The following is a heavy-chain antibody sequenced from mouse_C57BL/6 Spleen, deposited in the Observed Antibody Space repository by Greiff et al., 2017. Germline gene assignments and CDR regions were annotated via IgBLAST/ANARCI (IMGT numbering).Heavy chain of an antibody. CDR2: INPSNGGT. Sequence: QVQLKQSGTELVKPGASVKLSCKASGYTFTSYWMHWVKQRPGQGLEWIGNINPSNGGTNYNEKFKSKATLTVDKSSSTAYMQLSSLTSEDSAVYDCARGGLRGYFDYWGQGTTLTVSS. J-gene: IGHJ2*01. D-gene: IGHD2-4*01. CDR3: ARGGLRGYFDY. CDR1: GYTFTSYW. V-gene: IGHV1-53*01.